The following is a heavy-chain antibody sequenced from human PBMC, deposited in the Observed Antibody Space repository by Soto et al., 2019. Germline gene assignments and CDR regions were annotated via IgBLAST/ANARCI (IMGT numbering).Heavy chain of an antibody. V-gene: IGHV1-18*01. CDR3: ARDSDRDGYIYWYFDL. J-gene: IGHJ2*01. D-gene: IGHD5-12*01. CDR2: IRALNGNT. CDR1: GNTFTNHG. Sequence: QVQLVQSAAEVKKPGASVKVSCKASGNTFTNHGITWVRQAPGQGLEWMGWIRALNGNTNYAQEFQGRITMTTDTSTTKGYMELRSVKSDDTAVYYCARDSDRDGYIYWYFDLWGRGALVTV.